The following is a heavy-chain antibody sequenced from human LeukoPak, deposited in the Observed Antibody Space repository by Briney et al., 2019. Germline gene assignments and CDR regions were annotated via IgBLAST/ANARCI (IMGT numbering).Heavy chain of an antibody. Sequence: PSETLSLTCTVSGGSISSYYWSWIRRPPGKGLEWIGYIYYSGSTNYSPSLKSRVTISVDTSKNQFSLKLSSVTAADTAVYYCARTGYYKSNFDYWGQGTLVTVSS. CDR2: IYYSGST. D-gene: IGHD3-9*01. CDR3: ARTGYYKSNFDY. V-gene: IGHV4-59*01. CDR1: GGSISSYY. J-gene: IGHJ4*02.